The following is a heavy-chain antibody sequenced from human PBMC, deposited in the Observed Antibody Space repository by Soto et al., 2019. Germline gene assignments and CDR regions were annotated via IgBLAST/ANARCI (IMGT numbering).Heavy chain of an antibody. CDR1: GGSISSYY. D-gene: IGHD5-12*01. CDR2: IYNSGTT. V-gene: IGHV4-59*01. CDR3: ARSGSGYDYVDY. Sequence: QVQLQESGPGLVKASETLSLTCTVSGGSISSYYGSWIRQPPGKGLEWIGYIYNSGTTNYNPSLKSRVTISVDTFRDQFSLKLSSVTAADTAVYYCARSGSGYDYVDYWGQGTLVTVSS. J-gene: IGHJ4*02.